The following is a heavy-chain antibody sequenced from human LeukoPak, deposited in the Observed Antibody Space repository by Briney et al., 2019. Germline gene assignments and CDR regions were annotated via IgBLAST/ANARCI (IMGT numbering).Heavy chain of an antibody. J-gene: IGHJ4*02. CDR2: ISYDGSNK. CDR1: GFTFSSYG. Sequence: PGGSLRLSCAASGFTFSSYGMHWVRQAPGKGLEWVAVISYDGSNKYYADSVKGRFTISRDNSKNTLYLQMNSLRAEDTAVYYCATDPGGFDYWGQGTLVTVSS. V-gene: IGHV3-30*03. CDR3: ATDPGGFDY. D-gene: IGHD3-16*01.